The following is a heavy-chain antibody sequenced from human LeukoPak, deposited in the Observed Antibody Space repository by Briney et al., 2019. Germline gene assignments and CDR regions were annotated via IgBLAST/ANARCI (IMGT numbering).Heavy chain of an antibody. CDR3: ARGDRAGHRESRFDP. V-gene: IGHV1-46*01. CDR1: GYTFTNYY. Sequence: ASVKVSCKASGYTFTNYYMSWVRQAPGQGLEWMGIINPSGDTTSYAQKFQGRVTMTRDMSTSTVYMELSSLRSEDTAVYYCARGDRAGHRESRFDPWGQGTLVTVSS. CDR2: INPSGDTT. D-gene: IGHD6-19*01. J-gene: IGHJ5*02.